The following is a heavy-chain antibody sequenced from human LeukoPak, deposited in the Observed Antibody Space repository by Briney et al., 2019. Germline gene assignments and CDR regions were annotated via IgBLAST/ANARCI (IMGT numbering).Heavy chain of an antibody. CDR2: TYYRSKWYN. CDR3: ARDALSSIAAAYYYMDV. J-gene: IGHJ6*03. CDR1: GVSVSSNSAA. Sequence: SQTLSLTCAISGVSVSSNSAAWNWIRQSPSRGLEWLGGTYYRSKWYNDYAVSVKSLITINPDTSKNQFSLQLNSVTPEDTAVYYCARDALSSIAAAYYYMDVWGKGTTVTVSS. V-gene: IGHV6-1*01. D-gene: IGHD6-13*01.